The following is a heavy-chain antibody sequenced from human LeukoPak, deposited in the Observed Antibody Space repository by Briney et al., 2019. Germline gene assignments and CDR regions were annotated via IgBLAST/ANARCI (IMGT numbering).Heavy chain of an antibody. CDR1: GFTFSSYA. J-gene: IGHJ6*03. CDR3: ASGYSGSYYYYYYMDV. D-gene: IGHD1-26*01. V-gene: IGHV3-23*01. Sequence: GGSLRLSCAASGFTFSSYAMSWVRQAPGKGLDWVSSINGGGGSTYYADSVKGRFTISRDNSKNTLCLQMNSLRAEDTAVYYCASGYSGSYYYYYYMDVWGKGTTVTVSS. CDR2: INGGGGST.